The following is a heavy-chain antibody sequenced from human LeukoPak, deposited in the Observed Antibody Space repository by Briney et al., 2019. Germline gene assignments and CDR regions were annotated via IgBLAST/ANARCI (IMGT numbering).Heavy chain of an antibody. CDR2: VYTSGST. Sequence: SETLSLTCTVSGGSLSSGSSYWSWIRQPAGKGLEWIGRVYTSGSTYYNPSLKSRVTISVDTSKNQFSLKLSSVTAADTAVYYCARDWLGYDSSGYYWDHNWFDPWGQGTLVTVSS. J-gene: IGHJ5*02. D-gene: IGHD3-22*01. CDR3: ARDWLGYDSSGYYWDHNWFDP. V-gene: IGHV4-61*02. CDR1: GGSLSSGSSY.